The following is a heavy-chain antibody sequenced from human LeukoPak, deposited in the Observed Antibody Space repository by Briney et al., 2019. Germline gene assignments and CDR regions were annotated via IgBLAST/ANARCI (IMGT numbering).Heavy chain of an antibody. D-gene: IGHD2-2*01. CDR3: ARSKYHGSVIDY. V-gene: IGHV4-38-2*02. J-gene: IGHJ4*02. CDR2: IYHSGST. Sequence: PSETLSLTCTVSGYSISSGYYWGWIRQPPGKGLEWIGSIYHSGSTYYNPSLKSRVTISVDTSKNQFSLKLSSVTAADTAVYYCARSKYHGSVIDYWGQGTLVTVSS. CDR1: GYSISSGYY.